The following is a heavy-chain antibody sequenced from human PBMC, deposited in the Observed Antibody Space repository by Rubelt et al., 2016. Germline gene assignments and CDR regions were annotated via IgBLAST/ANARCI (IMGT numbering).Heavy chain of an antibody. CDR2: ISAYNGNT. J-gene: IGHJ6*02. CDR3: ARGMVVVVPAAIPLRYYYYGMDV. D-gene: IGHD2-2*02. V-gene: IGHV1-18*01. CDR1: GGTFSSYA. Sequence: GESGAEVKKPGSSVKVSCKTSGGTFSSYAISWVRQAPGQGLEWMGRISAYNGNTNYAQKLQGRVTMTTDTSTSTAYMELRSLRADDTAVDYCARGMVVVVPAAIPLRYYYYGMDVWGQGTTVTVSS.